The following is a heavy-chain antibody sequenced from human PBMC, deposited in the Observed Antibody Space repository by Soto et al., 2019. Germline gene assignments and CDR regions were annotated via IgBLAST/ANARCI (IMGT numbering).Heavy chain of an antibody. D-gene: IGHD5-12*01. Sequence: GGSLRLSSAASGFPFISYGMRWVRQAPGKGLEWVAVISYDGSNKYYADSVKGRFTISRDNSKNTLYLQMNNLRAEDTAVYYCAKDTRSGYNPSGYSYYYCGMDVWGQGTTVTVSS. CDR1: GFPFISYG. V-gene: IGHV3-30*18. CDR2: ISYDGSNK. J-gene: IGHJ6*02. CDR3: AKDTRSGYNPSGYSYYYCGMDV.